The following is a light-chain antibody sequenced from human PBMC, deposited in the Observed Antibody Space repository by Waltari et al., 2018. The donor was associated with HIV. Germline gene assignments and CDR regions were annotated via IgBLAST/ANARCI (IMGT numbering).Light chain of an antibody. CDR3: QQYNDWPLT. V-gene: IGKV3-15*01. Sequence: EVVMTQSPATLSVSPGERATLSCRASQGVSSNLAWHQQKPGQAPRLLIYGASTGATGIPARFSGSGAGTEFTLTISSLQSEDFAVYYCQQYNDWPLTFGGGTKVEIK. J-gene: IGKJ4*01. CDR2: GAS. CDR1: QGVSSN.